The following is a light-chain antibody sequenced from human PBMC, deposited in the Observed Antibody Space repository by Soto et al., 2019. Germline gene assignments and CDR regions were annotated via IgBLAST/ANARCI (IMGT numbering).Light chain of an antibody. V-gene: IGKV3-20*01. CDR3: QQYVTSPIT. J-gene: IGKJ5*01. CDR2: GAS. CDR1: QSLSRSN. Sequence: EIVLTQSPGTLSLSPGERATLSCRASQSLSRSNLAWFQQRPGQTPRLLIYGASSRATGIPDRFSGSGSGTDFTLTISRLEPEDFAVYYCQQYVTSPITFGQGTRRRL.